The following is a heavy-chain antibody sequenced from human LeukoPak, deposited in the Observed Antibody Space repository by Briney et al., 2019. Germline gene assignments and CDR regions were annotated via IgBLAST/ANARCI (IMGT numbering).Heavy chain of an antibody. D-gene: IGHD1-26*01. Sequence: GGSLRLSCAASGFTFSSYWMSWVRQAPGKGLEWVANIKQDGSEKYYVDSVKGRFTISRDNAKNSLYLQMNSLRAEDTAVYYCARGRVGATVNYFDYWGQGTLVTVSS. V-gene: IGHV3-7*01. J-gene: IGHJ4*02. CDR1: GFTFSSYW. CDR3: ARGRVGATVNYFDY. CDR2: IKQDGSEK.